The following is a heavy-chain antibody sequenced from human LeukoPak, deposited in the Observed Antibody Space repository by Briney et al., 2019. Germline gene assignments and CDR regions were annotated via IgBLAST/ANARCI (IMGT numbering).Heavy chain of an antibody. CDR3: ARVWKGNYYDY. V-gene: IGHV3-23*01. J-gene: IGHJ4*02. CDR1: GFTFSSYG. CDR2: LSGTGGST. Sequence: PGGSLRLSCAASGFTFSSYGMHWVRQAPGKGLEWISGLSGTGGSTYYADSVKGRFTISRDNSKNTLYLQMNSLRAEDTAIYYCARVWKGNYYDYWGQETLVPVPS. D-gene: IGHD1-1*01.